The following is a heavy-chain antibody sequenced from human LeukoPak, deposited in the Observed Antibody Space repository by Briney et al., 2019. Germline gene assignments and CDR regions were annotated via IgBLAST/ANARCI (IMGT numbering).Heavy chain of an antibody. D-gene: IGHD5-24*01. CDR3: ARVGGGGYNDY. J-gene: IGHJ4*02. CDR1: GGTFSSYA. V-gene: IGHV1-69*04. Sequence: SVKVSCKASGGTFSSYAISWVRQAPGQGLEWMGRIIPILGIANYAQKFQGRVTITADKSTSTAYMELSSLRSEDTAVYYCARVGGGGYNDYWGQGTLVTVSS. CDR2: IIPILGIA.